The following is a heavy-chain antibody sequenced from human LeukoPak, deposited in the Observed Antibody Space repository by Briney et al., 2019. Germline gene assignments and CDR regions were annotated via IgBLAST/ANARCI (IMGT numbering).Heavy chain of an antibody. CDR1: GGTFSSYA. CDR2: IIPIFGTA. J-gene: IGHJ1*01. Sequence: SVKVSCKASGGTFSSYAISWVRQAPGQGLEWMGGIIPIFGTANYAQKFQGRVTITADESTSTAYMELSSLRSEDTAVYYCARSLGTMIVVVRGAEYFQHWGQGTLVTVSS. V-gene: IGHV1-69*13. D-gene: IGHD3-22*01. CDR3: ARSLGTMIVVVRGAEYFQH.